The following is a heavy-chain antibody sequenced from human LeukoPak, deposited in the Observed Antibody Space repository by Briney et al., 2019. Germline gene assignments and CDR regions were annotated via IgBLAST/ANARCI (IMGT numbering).Heavy chain of an antibody. V-gene: IGHV3-7*01. CDR3: ARQRDYYNS. Sequence: GGSLRLSCAASGFALSNYWMSWVRQAPGKGLEWVANIHTYGSEKNHADSVKGRFTISRDNAKNSLYLEMNSLRVEDTAVYYCARQRDYYNSWGQGIQVTVSS. D-gene: IGHD6-25*01. J-gene: IGHJ4*02. CDR1: GFALSNYW. CDR2: IHTYGSEK.